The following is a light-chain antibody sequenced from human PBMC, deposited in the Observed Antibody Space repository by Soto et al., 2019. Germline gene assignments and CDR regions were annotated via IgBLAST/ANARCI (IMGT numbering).Light chain of an antibody. CDR1: QRVSSK. J-gene: IGKJ5*01. CDR3: QQYNNLFSIT. Sequence: EKVMTHSVATLSVKKRERATRGCRVCQRVSSKLAWYHQQPGQAPRLVIYDTYTRATCIPARFSGGGSGTEFTLTISSLQSDDFAVYYCQQYNNLFSIT. V-gene: IGKV3-15*01. CDR2: DTY.